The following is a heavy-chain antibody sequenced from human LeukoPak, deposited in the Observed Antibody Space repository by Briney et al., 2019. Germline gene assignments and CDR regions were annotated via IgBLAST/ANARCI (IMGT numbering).Heavy chain of an antibody. CDR2: ICGSGFST. J-gene: IGHJ5*02. V-gene: IGHV3-23*01. CDR3: AKGPYGGNPSAFDT. D-gene: IGHD4-23*01. CDR1: GFTFSSYA. Sequence: GGSLRLSCAASGFTFSSYAMSWVRQAPGKGLEWVSAICGSGFSTYYADSVKGRFTISRDNSKNTLYLQMNSLRAEDTAVYYRAKGPYGGNPSAFDTWGQGTLVTVSS.